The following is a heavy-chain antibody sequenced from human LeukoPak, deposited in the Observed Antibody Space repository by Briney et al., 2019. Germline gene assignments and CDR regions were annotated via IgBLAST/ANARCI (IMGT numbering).Heavy chain of an antibody. V-gene: IGHV3-7*01. Sequence: GGSLRLSCAASGFTFSTYWMSWVRQAPGKGLEWVANIKQDGSEKYYLDSVKGRFTISRDNAKNSLYLQMNSLRAEDAAVYFCTREAAAGIDYWGQGTLVTVSS. CDR2: IKQDGSEK. J-gene: IGHJ4*02. CDR3: TREAAAGIDY. CDR1: GFTFSTYW. D-gene: IGHD6-13*01.